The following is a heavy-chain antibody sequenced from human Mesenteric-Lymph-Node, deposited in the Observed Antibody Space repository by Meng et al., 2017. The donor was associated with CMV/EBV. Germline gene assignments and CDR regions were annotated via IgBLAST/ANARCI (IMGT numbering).Heavy chain of an antibody. Sequence: SQTLSLTCAVYSGSFSGYYWSWIRQPPGKGLEWIGEIIQSGSTNYNPSLESRVSISVDTSKNQFSLKVSSVTAADTAVNYCARALKNRQQLVLQYYFDYWGQGTLVTVSS. V-gene: IGHV4-34*12. CDR2: IIQSGST. J-gene: IGHJ4*02. CDR3: ARALKNRQQLVLQYYFDY. D-gene: IGHD6-13*01. CDR1: SGSFSGYY.